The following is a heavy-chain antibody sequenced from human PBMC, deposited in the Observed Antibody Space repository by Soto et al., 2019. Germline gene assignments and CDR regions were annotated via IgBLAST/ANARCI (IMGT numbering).Heavy chain of an antibody. J-gene: IGHJ3*02. CDR3: AREIDYYDSSGYYTSVHHAFDI. Sequence: PVGSLRLSCAASGFTFDTYSMNWVRQAPGKGLEWVSYISSISSTLYYADSVKGRFTISRDNAKNLMYLQMNSLRDEDTAVYYCAREIDYYDSSGYYTSVHHAFDIWGQGTMVTVSS. D-gene: IGHD3-22*01. V-gene: IGHV3-48*02. CDR2: ISSISSTL. CDR1: GFTFDTYS.